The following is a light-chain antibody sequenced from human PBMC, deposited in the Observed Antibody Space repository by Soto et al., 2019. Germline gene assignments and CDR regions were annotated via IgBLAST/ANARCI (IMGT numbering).Light chain of an antibody. Sequence: QSALTQPASVSGSHGQSITISCTGNRSAVGGYNYVSWYQPHPGKAPKLMIYDVRNRPSGVSSRFSGSKSANTASLTISGLQAEDEADDYCSSYTSSSTLYVVFGGGTKLTVL. V-gene: IGLV2-14*01. CDR2: DVR. CDR1: RSAVGGYNY. CDR3: SSYTSSSTLYVV. J-gene: IGLJ2*01.